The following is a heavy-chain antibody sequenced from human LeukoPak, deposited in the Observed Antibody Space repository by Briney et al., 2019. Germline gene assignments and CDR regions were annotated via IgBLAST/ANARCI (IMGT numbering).Heavy chain of an antibody. Sequence: PGGSLRLSCVVSGFTFSSYHMNWVRQAPGKGLEWVSSISTSSSSSYIYYADSVTGRFTISRDNGKKSLYLQINSLRVEDTAVYYCARDSFYCRGGSCYSSKGIFEYWGQGTLVTVSS. CDR3: ARDSFYCRGGSCYSSKGIFEY. CDR2: ISTSSSSSYI. V-gene: IGHV3-21*01. J-gene: IGHJ4*02. D-gene: IGHD2-15*01. CDR1: GFTFSSYH.